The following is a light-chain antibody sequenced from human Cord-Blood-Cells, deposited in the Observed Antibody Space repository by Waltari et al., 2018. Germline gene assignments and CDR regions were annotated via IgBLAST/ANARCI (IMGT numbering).Light chain of an antibody. CDR1: SRDVGGYNY. J-gene: IGLJ1*01. CDR2: DVS. V-gene: IGLV2-11*01. CDR3: CSYAGSYTYV. Sequence: SALTQPRSVSGSPGQSVNILCTGTSRDVGGYNYVSWYQQHPGKAPKLMIYDVSKRPSGVPDRFSGSKSGNTASLTISGLQAEDEADYYCCSYAGSYTYVFGTGTKVTVL.